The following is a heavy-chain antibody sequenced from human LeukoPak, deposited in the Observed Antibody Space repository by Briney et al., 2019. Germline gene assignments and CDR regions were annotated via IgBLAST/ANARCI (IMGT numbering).Heavy chain of an antibody. Sequence: GASVKVSCKASGYTFTSYGISWVRQAPGQGLEWMGWISAYNGNTNYAQKLQGRVTMTTDTSTSTAYMELRSLRSDDTAVYYCARFVGPPLTTVIYCFDYWGQGTLVTVSS. V-gene: IGHV1-18*01. CDR2: ISAYNGNT. D-gene: IGHD4-11*01. J-gene: IGHJ4*02. CDR3: ARFVGPPLTTVIYCFDY. CDR1: GYTFTSYG.